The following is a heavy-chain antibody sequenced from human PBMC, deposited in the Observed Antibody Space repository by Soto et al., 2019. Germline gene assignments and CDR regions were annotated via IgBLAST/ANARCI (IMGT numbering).Heavy chain of an antibody. J-gene: IGHJ3*02. V-gene: IGHV1-69*13. D-gene: IGHD2-21*02. CDR3: ATRVVTPRSHAFDI. Sequence: ASVKVSCKASGGTFSSYAISWVRQAPGQGLEWMGGIIPIFGTANYAQKFQGRVTITADESTSTAYMELSSLRSEDTAVYYCATRVVTPRSHAFDIWGQGTMVTVSS. CDR2: IIPIFGTA. CDR1: GGTFSSYA.